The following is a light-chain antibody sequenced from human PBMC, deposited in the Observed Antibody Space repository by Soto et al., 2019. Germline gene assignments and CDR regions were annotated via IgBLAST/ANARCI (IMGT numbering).Light chain of an antibody. J-gene: IGKJ5*01. CDR2: SAS. CDR1: QSISNY. V-gene: IGKV1-39*01. Sequence: DIQMTQSPSSLSASVGDRVTITCRASQSISNYLNWYQQKPGKAPKXLIYSASNLQSGVPSRFSGSGSGTHLSLTINSLKPEDCETDDCQQSYSTPQAFGQGTRLENK. CDR3: QQSYSTPQA.